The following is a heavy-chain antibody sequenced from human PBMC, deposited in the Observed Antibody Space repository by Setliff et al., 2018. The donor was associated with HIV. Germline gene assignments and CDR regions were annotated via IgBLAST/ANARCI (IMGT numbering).Heavy chain of an antibody. J-gene: IGHJ5*02. CDR2: ISDSGTT. CDR1: GGSISPYY. Sequence: SETLSLTCTVSGGSISPYYWSWIRQPPGKGLEWIAWISDSGTTNYNPSLKSRVTLSVDTSKNQFSLNLTSVTAADTAVYYCASRVYYYDSNNFLREEGFDPWGQGTLVTSPQ. CDR3: ASRVYYYDSNNFLREEGFDP. V-gene: IGHV4-59*08. D-gene: IGHD3-22*01.